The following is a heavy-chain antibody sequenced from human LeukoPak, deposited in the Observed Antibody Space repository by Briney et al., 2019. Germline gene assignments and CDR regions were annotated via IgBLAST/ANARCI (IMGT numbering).Heavy chain of an antibody. CDR1: GFTFSSYS. D-gene: IGHD3-3*01. CDR2: ISSSSSYI. J-gene: IGHJ4*02. V-gene: IGHV3-21*01. Sequence: GGSLRLSCAASGFTFSSYSMNWVRQAPGKGLEWVSSISSSSSYIYYADSVKGRFTISRDNSKNTLYLQMNSLRAEDTAVYYCARRGPTYYDFWSGYWDLDYWGQGTLVAVSS. CDR3: ARRGPTYYDFWSGYWDLDY.